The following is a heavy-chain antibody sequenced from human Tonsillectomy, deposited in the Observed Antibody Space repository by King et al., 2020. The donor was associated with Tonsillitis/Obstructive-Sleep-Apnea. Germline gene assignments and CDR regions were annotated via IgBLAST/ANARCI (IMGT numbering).Heavy chain of an antibody. V-gene: IGHV3-33*01. CDR3: ARGPVEDDATGQSYYMDV. CDR2: IWYDGSNK. CDR1: GFTFSSYG. J-gene: IGHJ6*03. Sequence: VQLVESGGGVVQPGRSLRLSCAASGFTFSSYGMHWVRQAPGKGLEWVAVIWYDGSNKYYADSVKGRFTISRDNSKNTLYLQMNSLRAEDTAVYYCARGPVEDDATGQSYYMDVWGKGTTVTVSS. D-gene: IGHD2-15*01.